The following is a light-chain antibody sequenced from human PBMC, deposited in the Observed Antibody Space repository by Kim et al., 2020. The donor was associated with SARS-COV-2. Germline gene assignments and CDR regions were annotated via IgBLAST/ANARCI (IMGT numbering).Light chain of an antibody. V-gene: IGLV6-57*04. J-gene: IGLJ2*01. Sequence: NFMLTQPHSVSESPGKTVTISCTRSSGSIASNYVQWYQQRPGSAPTTVIHEDNQRPSGVPDRFSGSIDSSSNSASLTISGLKTEDEADYYCQSYDSSNVVFGGGTQLTVL. CDR1: SGSIASNY. CDR3: QSYDSSNVV. CDR2: EDN.